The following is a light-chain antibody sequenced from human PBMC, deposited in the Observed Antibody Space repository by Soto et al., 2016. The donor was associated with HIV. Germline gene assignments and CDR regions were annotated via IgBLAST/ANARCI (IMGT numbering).Light chain of an antibody. CDR3: QAWDSSTVV. CDR2: QHT. V-gene: IGLV3-1*01. CDR1: KLGDNY. J-gene: IGLJ2*01. Sequence: SYELTQPPSVSVSPGQTASITCSGDKLGDNYASWYQQKPGQSPVLVIYQHTKRPSGIPERFSGSNSGNTATLTISGAQAMDEADYYCQAWDSSTVVFGGGTKLTVL.